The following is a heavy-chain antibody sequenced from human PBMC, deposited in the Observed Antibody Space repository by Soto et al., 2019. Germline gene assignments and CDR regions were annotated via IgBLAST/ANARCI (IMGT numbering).Heavy chain of an antibody. CDR1: GFTFSSYA. Sequence: GGSLRLSCAASGFTFSSYAMSLVRQAPGKGLEWVSAISGSGGSTYYADSVKGRFTISRDNSKNTLYLQMNSLRAEDTAVYYCAKAYCSGGSCYSFWFDPWGQGTLVTVSS. CDR3: AKAYCSGGSCYSFWFDP. V-gene: IGHV3-23*01. J-gene: IGHJ5*02. D-gene: IGHD2-15*01. CDR2: ISGSGGST.